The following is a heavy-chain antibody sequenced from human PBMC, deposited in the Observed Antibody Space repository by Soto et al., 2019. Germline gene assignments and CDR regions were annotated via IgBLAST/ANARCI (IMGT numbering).Heavy chain of an antibody. J-gene: IGHJ6*02. D-gene: IGHD3-16*01. CDR3: AREGAARGYYYYGMDV. CDR2: IYYSGST. Sequence: SLTCTVSGGSISSYYWSWIRQPPGKGLEWIGYIYYSGSTNYNPSLKSRVTISVDTSKNQFSLKLSSVTAADTAVYYCAREGAARGYYYYGMDVWGQGTTVTVS. V-gene: IGHV4-59*01. CDR1: GGSISSYY.